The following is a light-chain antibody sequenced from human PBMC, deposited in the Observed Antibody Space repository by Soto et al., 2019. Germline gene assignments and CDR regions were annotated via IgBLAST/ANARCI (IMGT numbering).Light chain of an antibody. Sequence: EIVMTQSPATLSVSPGERATLSCRTSQIVSSNVAWYQQMPGQTPRLLMYDASTRAAGVPARFSGSGSGTEFTLTISSLQSGDFAIYYCQQYHNWPPITFGQGTRLEIK. CDR2: DAS. CDR1: QIVSSN. J-gene: IGKJ5*01. V-gene: IGKV3-15*01. CDR3: QQYHNWPPIT.